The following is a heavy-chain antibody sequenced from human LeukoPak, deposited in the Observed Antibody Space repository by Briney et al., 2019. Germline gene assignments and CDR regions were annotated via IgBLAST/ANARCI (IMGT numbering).Heavy chain of an antibody. CDR1: GYSFTSYW. CDR2: IYPGDSDT. Sequence: GESLKISCKGSGYSFTSYWIGWVRQMPGKGQEWMGIIYPGDSDTRYSPSFQGQVTISADKSISTAYLQWSSLKASDTAMYYCAKSTAVAGNLFDYWGQGTLVTVSS. CDR3: AKSTAVAGNLFDY. J-gene: IGHJ4*02. D-gene: IGHD6-19*01. V-gene: IGHV5-51*01.